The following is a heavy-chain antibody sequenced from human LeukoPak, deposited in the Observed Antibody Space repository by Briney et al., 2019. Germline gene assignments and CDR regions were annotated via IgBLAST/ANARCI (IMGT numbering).Heavy chain of an antibody. J-gene: IGHJ4*02. CDR1: GFTFSFYG. Sequence: PGGSLRLSCATSGFTFSFYGMHWLRQAPGKGLEWVAFIQYDGSYKFYADYVQGRFSISRDNSKNTLFLQMNSLRAEDTAVYYCAKTSDQLLYSKFDFWGQGTLVTVSS. D-gene: IGHD2-2*02. V-gene: IGHV3-30*02. CDR3: AKTSDQLLYSKFDF. CDR2: IQYDGSYK.